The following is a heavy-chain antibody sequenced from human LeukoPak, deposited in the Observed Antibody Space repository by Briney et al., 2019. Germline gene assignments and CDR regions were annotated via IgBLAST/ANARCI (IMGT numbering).Heavy chain of an antibody. D-gene: IGHD1-7*01. CDR3: ATGNYNRPFDY. CDR1: GFTFSSYW. V-gene: IGHV3-74*01. J-gene: IGHJ4*02. CDR2: INSDGGST. Sequence: PGGSLILSCAASGFTFSSYWMHWVRQAPGKGLVWVSRINSDGGSTTYADSVKGRFTISRDNTKNTLYLQLNSLRAEDTAVYYCATGNYNRPFDYWGQGTLVTVSS.